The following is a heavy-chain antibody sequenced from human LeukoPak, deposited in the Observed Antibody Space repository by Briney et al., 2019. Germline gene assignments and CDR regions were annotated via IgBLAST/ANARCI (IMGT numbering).Heavy chain of an antibody. CDR2: IIPIFGTA. J-gene: IGHJ5*02. CDR3: ARDRGSSARLGSEGWFDP. V-gene: IGHV1-69*06. CDR1: GGTFSSYA. D-gene: IGHD6-25*01. Sequence: SVKVSCNASGGTFSSYAISWLRQSPGQGREWRGGIIPIFGTANYAQKFQGRVTITADNSKSTVYMEMSSLRSEDTAVYYCARDRGSSARLGSEGWFDPWGQGTMVTVSS.